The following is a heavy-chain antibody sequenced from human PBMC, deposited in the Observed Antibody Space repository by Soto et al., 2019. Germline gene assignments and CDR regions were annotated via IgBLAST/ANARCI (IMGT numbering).Heavy chain of an antibody. D-gene: IGHD3-10*01. Sequence: PGGSLRLSCAASGFTFSSYGMHWVRQAPGKGLEWVAVIWYDGSNKYYADSVKGRFTISRDNSKNTLYLQMNSLRAEDTAVYYCARDGPRSGGSGEPKYNWFDPWGKGTLVTVYS. CDR1: GFTFSSYG. V-gene: IGHV3-33*01. J-gene: IGHJ5*02. CDR3: ARDGPRSGGSGEPKYNWFDP. CDR2: IWYDGSNK.